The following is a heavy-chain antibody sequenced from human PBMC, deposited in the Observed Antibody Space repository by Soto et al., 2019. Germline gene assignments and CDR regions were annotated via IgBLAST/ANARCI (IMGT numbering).Heavy chain of an antibody. CDR2: IIPTFGTA. D-gene: IGHD5-12*01. V-gene: IGHV1-69*13. CDR3: ELGSGYGHFDY. Sequence: SVKVSCKASGGTFSSYAISWVRQAPGQGLEWMGGIIPTFGTANYAQKFQGRVTITADGSTSTAYMELSSLRSEDTAVYYCELGSGYGHFDYWAQGTLVTVS. J-gene: IGHJ4*02. CDR1: GGTFSSYA.